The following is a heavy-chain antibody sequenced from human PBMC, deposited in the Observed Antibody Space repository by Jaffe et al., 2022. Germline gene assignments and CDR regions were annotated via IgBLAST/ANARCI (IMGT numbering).Heavy chain of an antibody. CDR2: ISWNSGSI. CDR3: AKDIHPYSSSWYFGPSYMDV. D-gene: IGHD6-13*01. CDR1: GFTFDDYA. Sequence: EVQLVESGGGLVQPGRSLRLSCAASGFTFDDYAMHWVRQAPGKGLEWVSGISWNSGSIGYADSVKGRFTISRDNAKNSLYLQMNSLRAEDTALYYCAKDIHPYSSSWYFGPSYMDVWGKGTTVTVSS. V-gene: IGHV3-9*01. J-gene: IGHJ6*03.